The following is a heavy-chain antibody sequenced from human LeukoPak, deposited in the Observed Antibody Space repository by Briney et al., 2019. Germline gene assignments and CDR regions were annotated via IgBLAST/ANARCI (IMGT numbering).Heavy chain of an antibody. CDR3: ASQDSSGWYEAY. J-gene: IGHJ4*02. V-gene: IGHV3-48*01. CDR1: GFTFSSYS. Sequence: GGSLRLSCAASGFTFSSYSMNWVRQAPGKGLEWVSYISSSSSTIYYADSVKGRFTFSRDNAKNSLYLQMNSLRAEDTAVYYCASQDSSGWYEAYWGQGTLVTVSS. D-gene: IGHD6-19*01. CDR2: ISSSSSTI.